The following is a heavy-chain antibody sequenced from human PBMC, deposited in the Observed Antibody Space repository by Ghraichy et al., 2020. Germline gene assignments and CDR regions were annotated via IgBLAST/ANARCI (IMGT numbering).Heavy chain of an antibody. D-gene: IGHD2-2*01. CDR1: GFTFREYD. V-gene: IGHV3-13*01. Sequence: SCAASGFTFREYDMHWVRQVTGQGLEWVAVAGTTGDTYYPASVKGRFTLPREDAKNSLHLQMNSLGAGDTGVYYCARVRCCVPAAGKYGMDVWGQGTTVTVSS. J-gene: IGHJ6*02. CDR3: ARVRCCVPAAGKYGMDV. CDR2: AGTTGDT.